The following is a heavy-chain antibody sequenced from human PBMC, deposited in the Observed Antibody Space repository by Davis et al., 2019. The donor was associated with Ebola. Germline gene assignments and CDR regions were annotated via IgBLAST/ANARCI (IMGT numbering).Heavy chain of an antibody. J-gene: IGHJ2*01. V-gene: IGHV4-34*01. CDR3: ARHTLYYDFWSGYLDWYFDL. CDR1: GGSFSGYY. D-gene: IGHD3-3*01. Sequence: PSETLSLTCAVYGGSFSGYYWSWIRQPPGKGLEWIGEINHSGSTNYNPSLKSRVTISVDTSKNQFSLKLSSVTAADTAVYYCARHTLYYDFWSGYLDWYFDLWGRGTLVTVSS. CDR2: INHSGST.